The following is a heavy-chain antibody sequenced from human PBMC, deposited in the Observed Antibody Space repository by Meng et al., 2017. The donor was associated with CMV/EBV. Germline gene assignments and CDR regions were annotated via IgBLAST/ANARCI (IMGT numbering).Heavy chain of an antibody. CDR2: ISWSSGSI. J-gene: IGHJ5*02. CDR1: GFTFDDYA. CDR3: AKAAARSWFDP. Sequence: GGSLRLSCAASGFTFDDYAMHWVRQAPGKGLEWVSGISWSSGSIGYADSVKGRFTISRDNAKNSLYLQMNSLRAEDTALYYCAKAAARSWFDPWGQGTLVTVSS. D-gene: IGHD6-6*01. V-gene: IGHV3-9*01.